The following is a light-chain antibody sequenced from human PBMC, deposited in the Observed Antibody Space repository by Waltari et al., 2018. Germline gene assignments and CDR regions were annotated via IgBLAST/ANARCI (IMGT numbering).Light chain of an antibody. V-gene: IGLV2-8*01. CDR3: SSYSGSNSLV. J-gene: IGLJ2*01. CDR2: DGT. CDR1: SSDIGGYDY. Sequence: QSALTQPPSASGSPGQSVTISCTGTSSDIGGYDYVSWYQQHPGTAPTLVIYDGTKRPSGVPKRCAGSKSGNTASLTVSGLQADDEAEYYGSSYSGSNSLVVGGGTKLTV.